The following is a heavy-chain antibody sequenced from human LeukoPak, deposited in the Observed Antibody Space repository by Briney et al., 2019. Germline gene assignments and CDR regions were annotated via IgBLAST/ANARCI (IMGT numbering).Heavy chain of an antibody. CDR2: MSADGGGT. Sequence: GGSLRLSCAASGFTFSSYAMSWVRQAPGKGLEWVSAMSADGGGTYIADSLKGRCTIPRDNSKSTLSLQMNSLRAEDTAIYYCAKSSGASTYYFDYWGQGILVTVS. D-gene: IGHD2-15*01. CDR1: GFTFSSYA. J-gene: IGHJ4*02. CDR3: AKSSGASTYYFDY. V-gene: IGHV3-23*01.